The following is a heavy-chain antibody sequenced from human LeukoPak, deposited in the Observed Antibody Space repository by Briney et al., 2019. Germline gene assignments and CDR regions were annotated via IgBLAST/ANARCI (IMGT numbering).Heavy chain of an antibody. V-gene: IGHV4-31*03. D-gene: IGHD3-22*01. CDR3: ARHVSSGYQSNWFDP. CDR1: GGSISSGGYY. CDR2: IYYSGST. Sequence: SSQTLSLTCTVSGGSISSGGYYWSWIRQHPGKGLEWIGYIYYSGSTYYNPSLKSRVTISVDTSKNQFSLKLSSVTAADTAVYYCARHVSSGYQSNWFDPWGQGTLVTVSS. J-gene: IGHJ5*02.